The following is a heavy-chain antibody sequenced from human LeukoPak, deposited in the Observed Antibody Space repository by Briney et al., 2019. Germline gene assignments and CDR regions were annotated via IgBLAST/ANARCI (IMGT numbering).Heavy chain of an antibody. D-gene: IGHD2-21*01. CDR3: AKVRDERYYFDY. CDR1: GFTFSSYA. J-gene: IGHJ4*02. V-gene: IGHV3-23*01. Sequence: PGGSPRLSCAASGFTFSSYAMSWVRQAPGKGLEWVSAISGSGGSTYYADSVKGRFTISRGNSKNTLYLQMNSLRAEDTAVYYCAKVRDERYYFDYWGQGTLVTVSS. CDR2: ISGSGGST.